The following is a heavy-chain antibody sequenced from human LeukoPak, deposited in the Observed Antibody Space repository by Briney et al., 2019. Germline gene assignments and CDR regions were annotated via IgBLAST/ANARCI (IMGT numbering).Heavy chain of an antibody. CDR3: VRDWGYDSSGYWQKYFDS. CDR2: IKPDGRDK. CDR1: GFTFSSYW. V-gene: IGHV3-7*01. D-gene: IGHD3-22*01. J-gene: IGHJ4*02. Sequence: PGGSLRLSCAASGFTFSSYWMSWVRQAPGKGLEWVATIKPDGRDKYYVDSVKGRFTMSRDNGKNTLHLQMNSLRAEDTAVYYCVRDWGYDSSGYWQKYFDSWGQGTLVTVSS.